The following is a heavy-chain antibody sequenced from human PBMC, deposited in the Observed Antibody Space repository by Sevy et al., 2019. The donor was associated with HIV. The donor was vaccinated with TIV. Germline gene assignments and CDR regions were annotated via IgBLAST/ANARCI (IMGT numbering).Heavy chain of an antibody. CDR2: IYPGDSDT. V-gene: IGHV5-51*01. CDR1: GYSFTSYW. CDR3: ARSLSSSYYYYGMDV. J-gene: IGHJ6*02. Sequence: GESLKISCKGSGYSFTSYWIGWVRQMPGKGLEWMGIIYPGDSDTRYSPSFQGQVTISTDKSISTAYLQWSSLKASDTAMYYCARSLSSSYYYYGMDVWGQGTTVTVSS. D-gene: IGHD2-2*01.